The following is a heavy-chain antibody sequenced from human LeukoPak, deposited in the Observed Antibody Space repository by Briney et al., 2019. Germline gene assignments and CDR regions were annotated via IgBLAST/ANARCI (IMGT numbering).Heavy chain of an antibody. V-gene: IGHV3-20*04. CDR2: INWNGGSK. J-gene: IGHJ4*02. CDR3: ARADPVVVTASRFDY. Sequence: PGGSLRLSCAASGFTLDDYGMSWVRQAPGKGLEWVSGINWNGGSKGYADSVKGPFTISRDNAKNPLYLQSNSLRAEDTALDYCARADPVVVTASRFDYWGQGTLVTVSS. D-gene: IGHD2-21*02. CDR1: GFTLDDYG.